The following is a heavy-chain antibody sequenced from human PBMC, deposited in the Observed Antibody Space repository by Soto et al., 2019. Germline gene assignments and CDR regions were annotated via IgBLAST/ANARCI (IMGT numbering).Heavy chain of an antibody. D-gene: IGHD6-19*01. V-gene: IGHV1-46*01. CDR1: GYTFTSYY. Sequence: ASVKVSCKASGYTFTSYYMHWVRQAPGQGLEWMGIINPSGGSTSYAQKFQGRVTMTRDTSTSTVYMELSSLRSEDTAVYYCARDPSGPRGDTSYGMDVWGQGTTVTVSS. CDR2: INPSGGST. J-gene: IGHJ6*02. CDR3: ARDPSGPRGDTSYGMDV.